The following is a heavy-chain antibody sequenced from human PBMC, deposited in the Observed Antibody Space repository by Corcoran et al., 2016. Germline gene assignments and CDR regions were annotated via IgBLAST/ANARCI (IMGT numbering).Heavy chain of an antibody. CDR3: ARTVGALFGRYYFDY. D-gene: IGHD1-26*01. Sequence: EVQLVESGGGLLQPGWSLRLSCAASGFSFSSYWIHWVRQAPGKGLVWVSRINSDGSSTSYADSVKGRFTISRDNAKNTLYLQMNSLRAEETAVYYCARTVGALFGRYYFDYWGQGTLVTVSS. CDR2: INSDGSST. J-gene: IGHJ4*02. V-gene: IGHV3-74*01. CDR1: GFSFSSYW.